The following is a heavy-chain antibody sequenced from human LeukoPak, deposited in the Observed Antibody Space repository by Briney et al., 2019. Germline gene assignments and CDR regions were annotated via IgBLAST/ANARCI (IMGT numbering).Heavy chain of an antibody. CDR2: ISAYNGNT. CDR3: AREPPESYHFDY. Sequence: ASVKVSCKASGYTFTSYGISWVRQAPGQGLEWMGWISAYNGNTNYAQKLQGRVTMTRDMSTSTVYMELTNLRSEDTAMYYCAREPPESYHFDYWGQGTLVTVSS. V-gene: IGHV1-18*01. D-gene: IGHD2-2*01. CDR1: GYTFTSYG. J-gene: IGHJ4*02.